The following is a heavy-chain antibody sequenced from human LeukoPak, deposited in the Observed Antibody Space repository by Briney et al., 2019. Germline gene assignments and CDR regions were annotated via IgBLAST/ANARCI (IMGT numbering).Heavy chain of an antibody. Sequence: GGSLRLSCAASGFTFSSYAMSWVRQAPGKGLEWVSAISDSGGSTYYAGSVKGRFTISRDNSKNTLYLQMNSLRAEDTAVYYCATFQWNREYFDYWGQATLVTVSS. J-gene: IGHJ4*02. V-gene: IGHV3-23*01. CDR1: GFTFSSYA. CDR3: ATFQWNREYFDY. D-gene: IGHD5-24*01. CDR2: ISDSGGST.